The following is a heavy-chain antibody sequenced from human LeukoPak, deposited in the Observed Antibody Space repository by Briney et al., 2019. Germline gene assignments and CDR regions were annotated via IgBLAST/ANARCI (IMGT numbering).Heavy chain of an antibody. CDR1: GFTFSSYW. J-gene: IGHJ4*02. CDR3: ARHGGDDNSGGYYSYFDF. CDR2: IKQDGSEK. D-gene: IGHD3-22*01. V-gene: IGHV3-7*01. Sequence: GGSLRLSCAASGFTFSSYWMSWVRQAPGKGLEWVANIKQDGSEKYYVDSVKGRFTISRDNAKNPLYLQMNSLRAEDTAVYYCARHGGDDNSGGYYSYFDFWGQGTLVTVSS.